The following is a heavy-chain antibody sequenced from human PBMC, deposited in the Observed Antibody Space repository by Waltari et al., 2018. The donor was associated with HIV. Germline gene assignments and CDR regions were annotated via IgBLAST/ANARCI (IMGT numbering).Heavy chain of an antibody. CDR1: GFTFSSAW. CDR3: ATDRRGAFDI. Sequence: EVQLVESGGGLIKPGGSLRLSCAASGFTFSSAWMSWVRQAPGKGLEWVGRIKTKTDGGTTDYAAPVKGRFTISRDDSKNTLYLQMNNLKTEDTAVYYCATDRRGAFDIWGQGTMVTVSS. V-gene: IGHV3-15*01. CDR2: IKTKTDGGTT. J-gene: IGHJ3*02.